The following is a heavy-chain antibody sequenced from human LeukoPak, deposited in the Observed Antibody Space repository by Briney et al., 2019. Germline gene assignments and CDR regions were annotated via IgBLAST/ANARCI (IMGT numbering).Heavy chain of an antibody. J-gene: IGHJ4*02. V-gene: IGHV3-21*01. D-gene: IGHD3-22*01. Sequence: GGSLRLSCAASGFTFSSYAMSWVRQAPGKGLEWVSSISSSSSYIYYADSVKGRFTISRDNAKNSLYLQINSLRAEDTAVYYCARVQYDSSGSSRDGTIDYWGQGTLVTVSS. CDR3: ARVQYDSSGSSRDGTIDY. CDR2: ISSSSSYI. CDR1: GFTFSSYA.